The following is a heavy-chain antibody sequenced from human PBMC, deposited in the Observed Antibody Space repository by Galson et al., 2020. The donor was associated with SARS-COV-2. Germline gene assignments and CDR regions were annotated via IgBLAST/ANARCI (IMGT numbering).Heavy chain of an antibody. V-gene: IGHV1-46*01. D-gene: IGHD3-22*01. CDR2: INPSGGST. CDR1: GYTFTSYY. CDR3: ARVQGYYYDSSGYYYPREADY. Sequence: ASVKVSCKASGYTFTSYYMHWVRQAPGQGLEWMGIINPSGGSTSYAQKFQGRVTMTRDTSTSTVYMELSSLRSEDTAVYYCARVQGYYYDSSGYYYPREADYWGQGTLVTVSS. J-gene: IGHJ4*02.